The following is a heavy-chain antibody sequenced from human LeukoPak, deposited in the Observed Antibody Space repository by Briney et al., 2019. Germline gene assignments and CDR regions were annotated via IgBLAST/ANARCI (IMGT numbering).Heavy chain of an antibody. CDR2: IMQDGSQK. Sequence: PGGSLRLSCAASGFTFTSYWMRWVRQAPGKGLEWVANIMQDGSQKYYGDSVKGRFTISRDNAKNAVHLQMNSLRVDDTAVYYCAAWIQEWSLDYWGQGALVTVSS. CDR3: AAWIQEWSLDY. D-gene: IGHD5-18*01. V-gene: IGHV3-7*01. CDR1: GFTFTSYW. J-gene: IGHJ4*02.